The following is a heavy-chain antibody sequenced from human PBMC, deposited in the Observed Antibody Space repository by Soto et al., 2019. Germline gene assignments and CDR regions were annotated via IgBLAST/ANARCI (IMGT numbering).Heavy chain of an antibody. CDR1: GYTFTSYG. D-gene: IGHD1-26*01. J-gene: IGHJ4*02. V-gene: IGHV1-18*01. CDR3: ARAHKIKQWLTTIVSSDY. Sequence: ASVKVSCKASGYTFTSYGISWVRQAPGQGLEWMGWINTYNGNTKSPQKLQDRVTMTTDTSTSTSYMELRSLRSDDTAVYYCARAHKIKQWLTTIVSSDYWGQGTLVTVSS. CDR2: INTYNGNT.